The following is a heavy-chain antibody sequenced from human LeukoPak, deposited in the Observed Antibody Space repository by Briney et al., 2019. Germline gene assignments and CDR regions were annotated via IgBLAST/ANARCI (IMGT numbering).Heavy chain of an antibody. D-gene: IGHD2-2*02. CDR3: ARYCSSTNCYKGGFDP. V-gene: IGHV4-31*03. Sequence: SETLSLTCTVSGGSISSGGYYWSWIRQHPGKGLEWIGYIYYGGSTYSNPSLKSRVTISVDTSKNRFSLNLSSVTAADTAVYYCARYCSSTNCYKGGFDPWGQGTLVTVSS. CDR2: IYYGGST. CDR1: GGSISSGGYY. J-gene: IGHJ5*02.